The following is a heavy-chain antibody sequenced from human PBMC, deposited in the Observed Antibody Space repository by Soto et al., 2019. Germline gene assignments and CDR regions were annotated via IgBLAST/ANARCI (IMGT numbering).Heavy chain of an antibody. D-gene: IGHD3-3*01. J-gene: IGHJ5*02. CDR2: ISSSSSTI. Sequence: GGSLRLSCAASGFTFSSYSMNWVRQAPGKGLEWVSYISSSSSTIYYADSVKGRFTISRDNAKNSLYLQMNSLRAEDTAVYYCARGARVGYYIGETTYNWFDPWGQGTLVTVSS. V-gene: IGHV3-48*01. CDR3: ARGARVGYYIGETTYNWFDP. CDR1: GFTFSSYS.